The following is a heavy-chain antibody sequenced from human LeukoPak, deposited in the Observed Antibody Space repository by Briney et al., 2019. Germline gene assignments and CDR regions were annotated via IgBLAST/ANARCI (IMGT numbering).Heavy chain of an antibody. V-gene: IGHV3-43D*03. CDR3: AKDTKVGSSWYYFDY. CDR1: GFTVRSNY. Sequence: GGSLRLSCAASGFTVRSNYVTWVRQAPGKGLEWVSAISGSGVSTYYADSVKGRFTISRDNSKNSLYLQMNSLRAEDTALYYCAKDTKVGSSWYYFDYWGQGTLVTVSS. CDR2: ISGSGVST. D-gene: IGHD6-13*01. J-gene: IGHJ4*02.